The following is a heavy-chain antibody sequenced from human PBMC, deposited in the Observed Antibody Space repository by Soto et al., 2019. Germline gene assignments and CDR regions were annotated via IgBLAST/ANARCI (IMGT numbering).Heavy chain of an antibody. D-gene: IGHD3-3*01. CDR1: GFTFSSYW. J-gene: IGHJ4*02. Sequence: LRLSCAASGFTFSSYWMSWVRQAPGKGLEWVANIKQDGSEKYYVDSVKGRFTISRDNAKNSLYLQMNSLRAEDTAVYYCARDRGRYYDFWSGYYPAGYWGQGILVTVSS. CDR3: ARDRGRYYDFWSGYYPAGY. V-gene: IGHV3-7*01. CDR2: IKQDGSEK.